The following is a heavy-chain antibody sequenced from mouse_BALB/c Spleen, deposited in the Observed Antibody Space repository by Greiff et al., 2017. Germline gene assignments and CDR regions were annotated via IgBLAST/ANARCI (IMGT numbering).Heavy chain of an antibody. CDR1: GFTFSSYG. CDR2: ISSGGSYT. Sequence: EVKLMESGGDLVKPGGSLKLSCAASGFTFSSYGMSWVRQTPDKRLEWVATISSGGSYTYYPDSVKGRFTISRDNAKNTLYLQMSSLKSEDTAMYYCARHYGYDNYYYFDYWGQGTTLTVSS. D-gene: IGHD2-2*01. J-gene: IGHJ2*01. CDR3: ARHYGYDNYYYFDY. V-gene: IGHV5-6*01.